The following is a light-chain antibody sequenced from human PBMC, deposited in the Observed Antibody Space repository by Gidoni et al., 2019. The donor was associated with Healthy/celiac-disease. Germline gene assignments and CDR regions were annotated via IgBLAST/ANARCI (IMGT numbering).Light chain of an antibody. J-gene: IGLJ2*01. CDR2: EGS. CDR3: CSYAGSSTV. V-gene: IGLV2-23*01. CDR1: SSDVGSYNL. Sequence: QSALTQPASVSGYPGQSSTISCTGTSSDVGSYNLVSWYQQHPGKAPKLMIYEGSKRPSGVSNRFSGSKSGNTASLTLSGLQAEDEADYYCCSYAGSSTVFGGGTKLTVL.